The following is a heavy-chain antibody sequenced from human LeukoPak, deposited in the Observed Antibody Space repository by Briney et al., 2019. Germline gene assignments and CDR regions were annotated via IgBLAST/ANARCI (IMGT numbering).Heavy chain of an antibody. Sequence: PSETLSLTCGVYGGSFINYYWSWIRQPPGKGLEWIGEINHNGGANYNPSLKSRVSISIDTSKNQFSQKLTSVTAADTAIYYCAGLAGTNDPWGQGTLVTVSS. V-gene: IGHV4-34*01. D-gene: IGHD3/OR15-3a*01. J-gene: IGHJ5*02. CDR1: GGSFINYY. CDR3: AGLAGTNDP. CDR2: INHNGGA.